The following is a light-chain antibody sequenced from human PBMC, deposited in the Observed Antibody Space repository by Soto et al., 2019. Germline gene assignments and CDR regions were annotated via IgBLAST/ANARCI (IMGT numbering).Light chain of an antibody. CDR3: QSYDRSLSGVV. J-gene: IGLJ2*01. CDR2: GNS. Sequence: QAVVTQPPSVSGAPGQRVTISCTGSSSNIGAGYDVHWYQQLPGTAPKLLIYGNSNRPSGVPDRFSGSKSGTSASLAITGLQADDDADYYCQSYDRSLSGVVFGGGTKVTVL. V-gene: IGLV1-40*01. CDR1: SSNIGAGYD.